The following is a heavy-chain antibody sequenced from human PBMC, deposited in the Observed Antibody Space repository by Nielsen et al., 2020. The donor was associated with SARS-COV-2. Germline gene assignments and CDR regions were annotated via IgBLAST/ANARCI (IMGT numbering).Heavy chain of an antibody. CDR3: ATTTLPVDIVATVNYYYYYGMDV. D-gene: IGHD5-12*01. CDR2: IYTSGST. V-gene: IGHV4-4*07. J-gene: IGHJ6*02. Sequence: WIRQPPGKGLEWIGRIYTSGSTNYNPSLKSRVTISVDTSKNQFSLKLSSVTAADTAVYYCATTTLPVDIVATVNYYYYYGMDVWGQGTTVTVSS.